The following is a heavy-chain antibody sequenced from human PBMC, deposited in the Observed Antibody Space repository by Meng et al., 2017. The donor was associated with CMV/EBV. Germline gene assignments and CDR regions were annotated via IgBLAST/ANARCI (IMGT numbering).Heavy chain of an antibody. D-gene: IGHD2-8*01. CDR1: RFIVSNKY. Sequence: VQSVGSWGGLVPPSGILTLSCEAARFIVSNKYVSWVRQATGKGLEWVCIIYRDDSTYHVDSVKGRFTVSRDNSKNTMYLQMNSLRVEDTAVYYCTGDSVSHPNLDYWGQGTLVTVSS. CDR2: IYRDDST. CDR3: TGDSVSHPNLDY. V-gene: IGHV3-66*01. J-gene: IGHJ4*02.